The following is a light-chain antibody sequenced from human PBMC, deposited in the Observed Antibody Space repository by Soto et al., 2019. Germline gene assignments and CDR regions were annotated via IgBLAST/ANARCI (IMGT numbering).Light chain of an antibody. V-gene: IGKV1-39*01. J-gene: IGKJ1*01. CDR1: QGIRND. CDR3: QQSYSRPRT. Sequence: IHMTQSPSSLAASVGDRVTISCRASQGIRNDLAWYQQKPGKAPNLLIYSAFSLESGVPSRFSGSGSGTDYTLTISSLQPEDFATYFCQQSYSRPRTFGQGTKVDI. CDR2: SAF.